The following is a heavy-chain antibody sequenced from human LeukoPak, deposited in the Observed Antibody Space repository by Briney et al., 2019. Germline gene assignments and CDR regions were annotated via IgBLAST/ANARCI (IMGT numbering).Heavy chain of an antibody. CDR1: GFTFSSYS. CDR3: ARVLTAYCSSTSCYPPFDY. CDR2: ISSSSSYI. D-gene: IGHD2-2*01. Sequence: GGSLRLSCAASGFTFSSYSMNWVRQAPGKGLEWVSSISSSSSYIYYADSVKGRFTISRDNAKNSLYLQMNSLRSEDTAVYYCARVLTAYCSSTSCYPPFDYWGQGTLVTVSS. J-gene: IGHJ4*02. V-gene: IGHV3-21*04.